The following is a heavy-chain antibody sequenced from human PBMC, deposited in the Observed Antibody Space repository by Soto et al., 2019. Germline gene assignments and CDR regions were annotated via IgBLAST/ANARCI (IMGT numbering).Heavy chain of an antibody. CDR2: IKQDGSES. CDR3: ASARHIGP. Sequence: GGSLRLSCAASGFTFSNSWMSWVRQAPGKGLEWVANIKQDGSESNYADSVKGRFTISRDNAENSLYLQMTSLRAEDTAVYYCASARHIGPWGQGTLVTVSS. D-gene: IGHD2-21*01. V-gene: IGHV3-7*01. J-gene: IGHJ5*02. CDR1: GFTFSNSW.